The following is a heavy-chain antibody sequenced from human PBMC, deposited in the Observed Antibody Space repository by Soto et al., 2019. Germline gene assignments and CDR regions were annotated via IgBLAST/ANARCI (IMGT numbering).Heavy chain of an antibody. D-gene: IGHD3-10*02. J-gene: IGHJ2*01. CDR2: IYYSGST. CDR3: FQAEDGIRDVRSVSAFLLNRSSDL. Sequence: PGKGLEWIGYIYYSGSTYYNPSLKSRVTISVDTSKSQFSLKRSSVTAADTAVYFFFQAEDGIRDVRSVSAFLLNRSSDL. V-gene: IGHV4-31*02.